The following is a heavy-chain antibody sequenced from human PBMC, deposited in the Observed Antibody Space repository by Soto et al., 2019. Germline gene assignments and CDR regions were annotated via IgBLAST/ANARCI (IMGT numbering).Heavy chain of an antibody. CDR1: GFTFSSYA. D-gene: IGHD4-17*01. V-gene: IGHV3-21*01. CDR3: ARRTVTTYHYFDY. CDR2: INRASIYI. Sequence: PVGSLRLSCAAYGFTFSSYAMSWVRQAPGKGLEWVSSINRASIYIYYADSVRGRFTISRDNAKNSLYLQMDSLRVEDTAVYYCARRTVTTYHYFDYCGRRTLVAVSS. J-gene: IGHJ4*02.